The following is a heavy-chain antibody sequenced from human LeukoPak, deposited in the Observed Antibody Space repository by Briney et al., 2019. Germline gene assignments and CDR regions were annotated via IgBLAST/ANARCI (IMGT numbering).Heavy chain of an antibody. D-gene: IGHD5-12*01. V-gene: IGHV3-21*01. CDR1: GFTFSSYS. Sequence: GGSLRLSCAASGFTFSSYSMNWVRQAPGKGLEWVSSISSSSSYIYYADSLKGRFTISRDNAKNSLYLQMNSLRAEDTAVYYCARDWSSGYDYAFDYWGQGTLVTVSS. J-gene: IGHJ4*02. CDR3: ARDWSSGYDYAFDY. CDR2: ISSSSSYI.